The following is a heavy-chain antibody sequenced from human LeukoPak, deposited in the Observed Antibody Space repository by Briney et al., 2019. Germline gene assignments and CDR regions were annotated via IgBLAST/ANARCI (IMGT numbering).Heavy chain of an antibody. J-gene: IGHJ5*02. CDR1: GYTFTGYY. V-gene: IGHV1-2*02. CDR2: INPNSGGT. CDR3: ARVVSSGWFDP. Sequence: ASVKVSCKASGYTFTGYYMHWVRQAPGHGLEWMGWINPNSGGTNYAQKFQGRVTMTRDTSISTAYMELSRLRSDDTSVYYCARVVSSGWFDPWGQGTLVTVSS. D-gene: IGHD6-6*01.